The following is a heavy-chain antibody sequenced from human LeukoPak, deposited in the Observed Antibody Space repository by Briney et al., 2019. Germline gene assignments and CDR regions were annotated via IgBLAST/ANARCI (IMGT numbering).Heavy chain of an antibody. J-gene: IGHJ4*02. CDR2: INHDGSVM. D-gene: IGHD2-21*02. Sequence: GGSLRLSCAASGFIFNSYWMSWVRQAPGKGLEWVANINHDGSVMYYVASVKGRFTISRDNAKNSLYLQMNSLRAEDTAVYYCARSEHLAYCGGDCYSFDYWGQGTLVTVSS. CDR3: ARSEHLAYCGGDCYSFDY. CDR1: GFIFNSYW. V-gene: IGHV3-7*03.